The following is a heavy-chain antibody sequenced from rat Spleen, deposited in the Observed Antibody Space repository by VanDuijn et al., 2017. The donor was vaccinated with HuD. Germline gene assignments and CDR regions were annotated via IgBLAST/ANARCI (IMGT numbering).Heavy chain of an antibody. D-gene: IGHD1-2*01. Sequence: EVQLVESGGGLVQPGRSLKLSCAASGFIFSDYGMAWVRQAPTKGLEWVVSISTGGGNTYYRDSVKGRFTISRDNAKSTLYLQMDSLRSEDTATYYCARLDYNSNYIYYFDYWGQGVMVTVSS. V-gene: IGHV5S13*01. J-gene: IGHJ2*01. CDR1: GFIFSDYG. CDR3: ARLDYNSNYIYYFDY. CDR2: ISTGGGNT.